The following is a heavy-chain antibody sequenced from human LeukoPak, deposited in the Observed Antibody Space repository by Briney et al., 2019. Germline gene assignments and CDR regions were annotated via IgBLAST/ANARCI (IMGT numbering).Heavy chain of an antibody. Sequence: GGTLRLSCAASGFTFSGYGMSWVRQAPGKGLEWVSAISGSGGSTYYADSVKGRFTISRDNSKNTLYLQVNSLRAEDTAVYYCARDRLQWLGYDAFDIWGQGTMVTVSS. CDR3: ARDRLQWLGYDAFDI. CDR1: GFTFSGYG. J-gene: IGHJ3*02. V-gene: IGHV3-23*01. D-gene: IGHD6-19*01. CDR2: ISGSGGST.